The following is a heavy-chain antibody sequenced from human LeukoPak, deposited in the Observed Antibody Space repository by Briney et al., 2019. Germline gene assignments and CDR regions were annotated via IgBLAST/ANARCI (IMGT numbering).Heavy chain of an antibody. J-gene: IGHJ4*02. D-gene: IGHD5-12*01. CDR1: GYSISSGYY. CDR3: ARGRGYSGYDQGYYFDY. CDR2: IYHSGST. V-gene: IGHV4-38-2*02. Sequence: PSETLSLTCTVSGYSISSGYYWGWIRQPPGKGLEWIGYIYHSGSTYYNPSLKSRVTISVDRSKNQFSLKLSSVTATDTAVYYCARGRGYSGYDQGYYFDYWGQGTLVTVSS.